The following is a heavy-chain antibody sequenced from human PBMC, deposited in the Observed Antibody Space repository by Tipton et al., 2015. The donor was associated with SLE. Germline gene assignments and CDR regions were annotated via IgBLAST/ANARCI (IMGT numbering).Heavy chain of an antibody. CDR1: GGSINDYS. Sequence: TLSLTCTVSGGSINDYSWTWIRQPPGKGLEWIGYMYHSGSTKYNPSLKSRVTISLDTSKNQVSLKLTSVTAADTAVYYCARGWYSRNWEWWFDPWGQGTLVTVSS. D-gene: IGHD6-13*01. V-gene: IGHV4-59*13. CDR3: ARGWYSRNWEWWFDP. J-gene: IGHJ5*02. CDR2: MYHSGST.